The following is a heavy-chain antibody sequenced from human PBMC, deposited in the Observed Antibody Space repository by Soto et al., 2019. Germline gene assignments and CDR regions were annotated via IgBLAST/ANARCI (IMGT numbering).Heavy chain of an antibody. CDR1: GGSFSGYY. Sequence: SETLSLTCAVYGGSFSGYYWSWIRQPPGKGLEWIGEINHSGSTNYNPSLKSRVTISVDTSKNQFSLKLSSVTAADTAVYYCATLVATISTSWFDPWGQGTLVTVSS. V-gene: IGHV4-34*01. D-gene: IGHD5-12*01. CDR2: INHSGST. CDR3: ATLVATISTSWFDP. J-gene: IGHJ5*02.